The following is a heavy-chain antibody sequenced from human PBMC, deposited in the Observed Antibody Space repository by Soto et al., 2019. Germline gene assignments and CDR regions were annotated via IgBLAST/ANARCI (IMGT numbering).Heavy chain of an antibody. CDR2: IYWDDDK. CDR3: AHKGGRGAGMDV. J-gene: IGHJ6*02. CDR1: GFSLSTSGVG. Sequence: QITLKESGPTLVKPTQTLTLTCTFSGFSLSTSGVGVAWIRQPPGQALEWLALIYWDDDKPYSPSLKSRLTIIKDTSKNQVVLTMTNMDPVDTGTYYCAHKGGRGAGMDVWGQGTTVTVSS. V-gene: IGHV2-5*02. D-gene: IGHD2-15*01.